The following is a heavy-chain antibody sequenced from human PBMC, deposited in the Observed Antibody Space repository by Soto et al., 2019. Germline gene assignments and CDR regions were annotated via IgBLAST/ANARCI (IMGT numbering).Heavy chain of an antibody. D-gene: IGHD3-9*01. J-gene: IGHJ5*02. V-gene: IGHV4-34*01. Sequence: SETLSLTCAVYGGSFSGYYWSWIRQPPGKGLEWIGEINHSGSTNYNPSLKSRVTISVDTSKNQFSLKLSSVTAADTAVFFFTRKTAYEILTGYDRRGWFDPWGQGTLVTVSS. CDR3: TRKTAYEILTGYDRRGWFDP. CDR2: INHSGST. CDR1: GGSFSGYY.